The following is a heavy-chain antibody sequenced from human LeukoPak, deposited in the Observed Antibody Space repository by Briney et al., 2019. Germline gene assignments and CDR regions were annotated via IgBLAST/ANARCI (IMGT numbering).Heavy chain of an antibody. D-gene: IGHD4-11*01. CDR2: ISSRSNTI. CDR1: GFIFSSYS. J-gene: IGHJ4*02. CDR3: ARDRWDYHYRKYNFDY. V-gene: IGHV3-48*01. Sequence: GWSLRLSCEASGFIFSSYSMNWVRQAPGKGLEWVSYISSRSNTIYYADSVKGRFTISRDNAKNSLFLQMNSLRAEDTAVYYCARDRWDYHYRKYNFDYWGQGTQVTVSS.